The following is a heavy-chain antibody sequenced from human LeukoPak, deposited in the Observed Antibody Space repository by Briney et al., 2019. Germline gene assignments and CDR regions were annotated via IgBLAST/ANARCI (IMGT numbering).Heavy chain of an antibody. V-gene: IGHV3-23*01. Sequence: GGSLRLSCVASGFTFSSYAMTWDRQAPGKGLEWVSAIHGGGAATYDSDSVKGRFTISRDNAKNTLYLQMNSLRAEDTAVYFCARDRFLNWNPDSWGQGTLVTVSS. J-gene: IGHJ4*02. CDR2: IHGGGAAT. CDR1: GFTFSSYA. D-gene: IGHD1-1*01. CDR3: ARDRFLNWNPDS.